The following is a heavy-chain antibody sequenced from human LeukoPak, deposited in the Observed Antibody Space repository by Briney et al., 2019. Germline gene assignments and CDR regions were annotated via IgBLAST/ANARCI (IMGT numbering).Heavy chain of an antibody. V-gene: IGHV4-39*01. CDR2: IYYSGST. CDR3: ARQVVYANSFDY. Sequence: SETLSLTCTVSGGSISSSSYYWGWIRQPPGKGLEWIGSIYYSGSTYYNPSLKSRVTISVDTSKNQFSLKLSSVTAADTAVYYCARQVVYANSFDYWGQGTLVTVSS. D-gene: IGHD2-8*02. CDR1: GGSISSSSYY. J-gene: IGHJ4*02.